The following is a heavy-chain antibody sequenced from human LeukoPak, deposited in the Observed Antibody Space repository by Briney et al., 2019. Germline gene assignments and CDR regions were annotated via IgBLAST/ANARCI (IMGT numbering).Heavy chain of an antibody. J-gene: IGHJ5*02. D-gene: IGHD3-22*01. V-gene: IGHV3-11*01. Sequence: GGSLRLSCASSGFTFSDYYMNRLRQSPGRGLEWLSYISNTGGAKYYSDSVRGRFTISRDNAKNSVYLEMNSLRAEDTAVYFCASDSSGYFGPWGQGTLVTVSS. CDR3: ASDSSGYFGP. CDR2: ISNTGGAK. CDR1: GFTFSDYY.